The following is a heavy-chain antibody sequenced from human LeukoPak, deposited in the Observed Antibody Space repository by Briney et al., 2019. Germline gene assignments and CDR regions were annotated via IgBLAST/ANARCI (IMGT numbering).Heavy chain of an antibody. CDR3: ASSPLRSEGYDY. D-gene: IGHD5-24*01. J-gene: IGHJ4*02. Sequence: ASVKVSCKASGYTFTGYYMHWVRQAPGQGLEWMGWINPNSGGTNYAQKFQGRVTMTRDTSINTAYMELSRLRSDDTAVYYCASSPLRSEGYDYWGQGTLVTVSS. CDR1: GYTFTGYY. V-gene: IGHV1-2*02. CDR2: INPNSGGT.